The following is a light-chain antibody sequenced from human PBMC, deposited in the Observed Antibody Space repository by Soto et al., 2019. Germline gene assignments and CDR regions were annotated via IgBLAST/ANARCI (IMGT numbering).Light chain of an antibody. V-gene: IGKV1-12*01. CDR1: QNIISW. J-gene: IGKJ5*01. CDR3: QQAYGFPVT. CDR2: AAS. Sequence: DIQMTQSPSSVSASVGDSVTITCRASQNIISWLAWYQQKPGRAPKLLIYAASILQSGVPSRFSGSGSGTDFTPTINSLQPEDFATYYCQQAYGFPVTFGQGTRLEIK.